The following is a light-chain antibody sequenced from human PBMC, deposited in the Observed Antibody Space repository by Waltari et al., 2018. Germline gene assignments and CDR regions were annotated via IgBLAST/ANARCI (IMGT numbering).Light chain of an antibody. V-gene: IGLV2-23*02. CDR2: EVS. J-gene: IGLJ1*01. Sequence: QSPLTQPASVSGSPGQSISISCTGTSSDVGNYNLVSWYQQHPGKAPKLLIYEVSKRPSGVSNRFSGSKSGNTASLTISGLQAEDEADYYCYSYAGSSTYVFGTGTKVTVL. CDR1: SSDVGNYNL. CDR3: YSYAGSSTYV.